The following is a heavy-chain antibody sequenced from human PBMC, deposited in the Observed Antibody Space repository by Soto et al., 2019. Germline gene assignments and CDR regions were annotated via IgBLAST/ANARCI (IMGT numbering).Heavy chain of an antibody. D-gene: IGHD3-22*01. J-gene: IGHJ4*02. CDR3: ARGASVLRYDSSGYCHFDY. CDR2: INHSGST. CDR1: GGSFSGYY. V-gene: IGHV4-34*01. Sequence: QVQLQQWGAGLLKPSETLSLTCAVYGGSFSGYYWSWIRQPPGKGLEWIGEINHSGSTNYNPSLKSRVTISVDTSKNQFSLKLSSVTAADTAVYYCARGASVLRYDSSGYCHFDYWGQGTLVTVSS.